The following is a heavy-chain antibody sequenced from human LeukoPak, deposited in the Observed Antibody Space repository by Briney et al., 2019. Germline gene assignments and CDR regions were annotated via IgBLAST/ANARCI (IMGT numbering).Heavy chain of an antibody. Sequence: SETLSLTCAVSGGSISSSNWWSWVRQPPGKGLEWIGEIYHSGSTNYNPSLKSRVTISVDTSKNQFSLKLSSVTAADTAVYYCARVELPSLRFLEWLPRYYYYGMDVWGQGTTVTVSS. CDR1: GGSISSSNW. D-gene: IGHD3-3*01. J-gene: IGHJ6*02. CDR3: ARVELPSLRFLEWLPRYYYYGMDV. V-gene: IGHV4-4*02. CDR2: IYHSGST.